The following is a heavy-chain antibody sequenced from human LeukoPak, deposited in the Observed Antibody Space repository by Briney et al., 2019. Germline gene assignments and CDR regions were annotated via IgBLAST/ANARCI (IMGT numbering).Heavy chain of an antibody. CDR2: ISHRGET. V-gene: IGHV4-34*01. Sequence: SETLSLTCSVSGVSFSDYYWIWIRQSPEMGLQWIGEISHRGETHYNPALESRLTMSVDTSNNQFSLRLTSVTAADTAIYYCARDGYSFGRGFDPWSQGTLVTVSS. J-gene: IGHJ5*02. CDR1: GVSFSDYY. D-gene: IGHD5-18*01. CDR3: ARDGYSFGRGFDP.